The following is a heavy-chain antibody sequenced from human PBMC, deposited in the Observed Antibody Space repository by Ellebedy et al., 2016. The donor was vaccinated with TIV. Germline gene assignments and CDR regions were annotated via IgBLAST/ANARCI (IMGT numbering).Heavy chain of an antibody. D-gene: IGHD3-10*01. CDR3: ASSRYHYYVGNTIFVY. Sequence: PGGSLRLSCAASGFTFSNHVLHWVRQAPGKGLEWVAGVNAGGIVIAYADSVKGRFIISRDNSNNTLDLQMNSLRAEDTAVYYCASSRYHYYVGNTIFVYWGQGTLVTVSS. CDR1: GFTFSNHV. CDR2: VNAGGIVI. V-gene: IGHV3-NL1*01. J-gene: IGHJ4*02.